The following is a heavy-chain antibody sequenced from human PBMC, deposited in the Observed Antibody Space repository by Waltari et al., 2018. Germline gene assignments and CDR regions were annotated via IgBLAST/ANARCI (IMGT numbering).Heavy chain of an antibody. V-gene: IGHV3-33*03. CDR3: ASLPMRGGAFDI. Sequence: QVQLVESGGGVVQPGRSLRLSCAASGFTFSSYGMHWVRQAPGKGLEWVAVIWYDGSNKYYADSVKGRFTSSRDNAKNSLYLQMNSLRAEDTAVYYCASLPMRGGAFDIWGQGTMVTVSS. CDR2: IWYDGSNK. D-gene: IGHD3-16*01. J-gene: IGHJ3*02. CDR1: GFTFSSYG.